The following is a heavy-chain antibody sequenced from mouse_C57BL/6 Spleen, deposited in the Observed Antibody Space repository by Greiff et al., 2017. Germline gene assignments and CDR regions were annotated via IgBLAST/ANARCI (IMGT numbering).Heavy chain of an antibody. D-gene: IGHD1-1*01. J-gene: IGHJ1*03. CDR1: GYSITSGYY. V-gene: IGHV3-6*01. Sequence: VQLKESGPGLVKPSQSLSITCSVTGYSITSGYYGNWLRQFPGNKLEWMGYISYDGSNNYNPSLKNRISITRDTSKNQLFLKLNSVTTEDTATYYCASYYYGERYFDVWGTGTTVTVSS. CDR2: ISYDGSN. CDR3: ASYYYGERYFDV.